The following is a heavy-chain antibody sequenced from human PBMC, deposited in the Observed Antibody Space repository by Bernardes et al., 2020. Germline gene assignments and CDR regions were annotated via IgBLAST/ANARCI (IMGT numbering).Heavy chain of an antibody. J-gene: IGHJ4*02. CDR1: GYTFISYG. Sequence: SVNVSCNASGYTFISYGISWVRHAPVQGLEWMGWISAYNGNTNYAQKLQGRVTMTTDTSTSTAYMELRSLRSDDTAVYYCASPLFGYCSGGSCYADDYWGQGTLVTVSS. CDR3: ASPLFGYCSGGSCYADDY. CDR2: ISAYNGNT. D-gene: IGHD2-15*01. V-gene: IGHV1-18*01.